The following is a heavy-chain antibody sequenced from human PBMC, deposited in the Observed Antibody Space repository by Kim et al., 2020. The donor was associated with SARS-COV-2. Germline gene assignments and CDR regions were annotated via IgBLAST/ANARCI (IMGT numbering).Heavy chain of an antibody. CDR3: ARDHPKDYGDFHAFDI. CDR1: GFTFSSYT. D-gene: IGHD4-17*01. Sequence: GGSLRLSCAASGFTFSSYTMNWVRQAPGKGLEWVSYISSGGTNIYYADSLKGRFTISRDNAKNSLYLQMSSLRDEDTAVYYCARDHPKDYGDFHAFDIWGQGTMVTVSS. CDR2: ISSGGTNI. J-gene: IGHJ3*02. V-gene: IGHV3-48*02.